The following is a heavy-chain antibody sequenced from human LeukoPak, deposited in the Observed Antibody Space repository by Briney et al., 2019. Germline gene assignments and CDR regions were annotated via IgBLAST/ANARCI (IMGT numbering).Heavy chain of an antibody. V-gene: IGHV1-2*02. CDR3: ARISDPLN. Sequence: GASVKVSCKTSGYTFTGYFIHWVRQAPGQGLEWMGWINPDSGGTNYAQKFQGRVTMTRDTSISTVYMELSRLRSDDSAMYYCARISDPLNWGQGTLVTVSS. J-gene: IGHJ4*02. CDR2: INPDSGGT. CDR1: GYTFTGYF.